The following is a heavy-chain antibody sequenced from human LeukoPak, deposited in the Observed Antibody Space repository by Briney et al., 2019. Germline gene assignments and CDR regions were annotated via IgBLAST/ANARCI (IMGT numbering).Heavy chain of an antibody. CDR2: IYYTGST. CDR3: ARHRAYSSSSPFDY. Sequence: SETLSLTCSVSGGSISSLYWSWIRQPPGKGLEWIGYIYYTGSTNYNPSLKSRVTMFVDMSKNQFSLRLSSVTAADTAVYYCARHRAYSSSSPFDYWGQGTPVTVSS. CDR1: GGSISSLY. D-gene: IGHD6-6*01. V-gene: IGHV4-59*08. J-gene: IGHJ4*02.